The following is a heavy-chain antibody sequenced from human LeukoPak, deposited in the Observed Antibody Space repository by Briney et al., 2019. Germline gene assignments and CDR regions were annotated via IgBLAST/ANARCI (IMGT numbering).Heavy chain of an antibody. CDR3: AGRSARYFDH. J-gene: IGHJ4*02. CDR1: GDSISSYL. CDR2: IFYSGST. Sequence: SETLSLTCTVSGDSISSYLWSWIRQPPGEGLQWIGYIFYSGSTNYNASLRSRVAISVDTSKNQFSLRLTSVTAADTAVYYCAGRSARYFDHWGQGALVTVSS. V-gene: IGHV4-59*01. D-gene: IGHD1-26*01.